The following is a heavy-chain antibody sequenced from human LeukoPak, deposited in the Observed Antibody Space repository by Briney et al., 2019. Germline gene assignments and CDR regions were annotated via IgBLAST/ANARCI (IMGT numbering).Heavy chain of an antibody. J-gene: IGHJ4*02. CDR1: GYTFTGYY. CDR3: ASYGSGRDFDY. D-gene: IGHD3-10*01. V-gene: IGHV1-2*06. Sequence: ASVKVSYKASGYTFTGYYMHWVRQAPGPGLEWMGRINPNRGGTNYAQKFQGRVTMTRDTSISTAYMELSRLRSDDTAVYYCASYGSGRDFDYWGQGTLVTVSS. CDR2: INPNRGGT.